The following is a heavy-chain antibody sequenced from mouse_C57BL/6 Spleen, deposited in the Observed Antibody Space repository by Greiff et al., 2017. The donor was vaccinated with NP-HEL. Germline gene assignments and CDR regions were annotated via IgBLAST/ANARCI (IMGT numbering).Heavy chain of an antibody. CDR2: ISSGSSTI. D-gene: IGHD1-2*01. Sequence: EVHLVESGGGLVKPGGSLKLSCAASGFTFSDYGMHWVRQAPEKGLEWVAYISSGSSTIYYADTVKGRFTISRHNAKNTLFLQMTRLRSEDTAMDYCARRITTAAYNAMDYWGQGTSVTVSA. CDR3: ARRITTAAYNAMDY. V-gene: IGHV5-17*01. J-gene: IGHJ4*01. CDR1: GFTFSDYG.